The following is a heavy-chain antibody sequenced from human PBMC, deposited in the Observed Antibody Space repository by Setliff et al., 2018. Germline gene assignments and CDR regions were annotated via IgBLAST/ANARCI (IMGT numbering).Heavy chain of an antibody. Sequence: GGSLRLSCAASGFPFSTYWLNWVRQAPGKGLEWVANIKQDGSEKYYVDSVKGRFTISRDNSKNTLYLQMNSLRAEDTAVYYCARCSSWHSHYPHFNYWGQGTLVTVSS. CDR3: ARCSSWHSHYPHFNY. J-gene: IGHJ4*02. V-gene: IGHV3-7*03. CDR2: IKQDGSEK. D-gene: IGHD6-13*01. CDR1: GFPFSTYW.